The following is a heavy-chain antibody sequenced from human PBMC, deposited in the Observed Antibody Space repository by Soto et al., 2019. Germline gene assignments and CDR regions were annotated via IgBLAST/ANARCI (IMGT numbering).Heavy chain of an antibody. D-gene: IGHD3-10*01. CDR2: ISDDGART. CDR1: GFVFEMYW. J-gene: IGHJ4*01. Sequence: PGGSLRLSCAASGFVFEMYWMHWVRQTPGKGPEWVSRISDDGARTDYADSVKGRFTISRDNAKNSLYLQMNSLRAEDTAVYYCTGGPRPSSVGTGANWGLGALVAISS. V-gene: IGHV3-74*01. CDR3: TGGPRPSSVGTGAN.